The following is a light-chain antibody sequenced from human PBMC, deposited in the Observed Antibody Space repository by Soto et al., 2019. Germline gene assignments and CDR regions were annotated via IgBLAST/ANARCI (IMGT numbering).Light chain of an antibody. V-gene: IGKV3-20*01. CDR1: QSVSSRY. Sequence: EIVLTQSPGTLSLSPGERATLSCRASQSVSSRYLGWYQQKPGQAPRLLIYGASNRTTGIPSRFSGSESGPDFTLTIRRLEPEDFAVYYCQQYGSSPFTFGPGTKVDIK. J-gene: IGKJ3*01. CDR3: QQYGSSPFT. CDR2: GAS.